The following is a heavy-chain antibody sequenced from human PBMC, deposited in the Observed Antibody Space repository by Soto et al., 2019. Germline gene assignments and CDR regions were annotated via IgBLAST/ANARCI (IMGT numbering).Heavy chain of an antibody. D-gene: IGHD6-13*01. CDR3: ARGRYSSSWSNYYYYYGMDV. J-gene: IGHJ6*02. CDR2: IYYSGST. Sequence: QVQLQESGPGLVKPSQTLSLTCTVSGGSISSGDYYWSWIRQPPGKGLEWIGYIYYSGSTYYNPSLKSRVNISVYTSKNQFSLKLSSVTAADTAVYYCARGRYSSSWSNYYYYYGMDVWGQGTTVTVSS. V-gene: IGHV4-30-4*01. CDR1: GGSISSGDYY.